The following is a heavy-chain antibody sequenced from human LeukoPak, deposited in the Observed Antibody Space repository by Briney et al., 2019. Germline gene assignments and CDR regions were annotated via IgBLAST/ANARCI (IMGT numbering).Heavy chain of an antibody. Sequence: SVKVSCKASGGTFSSYAISWVRQAPGQGLEWMGGIIPIFGTANYAQKFQGRVTITADESTSTAYMVLSSLRSEDTAVYYCARDQVDTAMVNWFDPWGQGTLVTVSS. CDR2: IIPIFGTA. D-gene: IGHD5-18*01. J-gene: IGHJ5*02. CDR1: GGTFSSYA. V-gene: IGHV1-69*01. CDR3: ARDQVDTAMVNWFDP.